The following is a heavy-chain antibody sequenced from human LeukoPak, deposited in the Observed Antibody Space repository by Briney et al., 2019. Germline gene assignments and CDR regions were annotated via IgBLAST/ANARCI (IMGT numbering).Heavy chain of an antibody. Sequence: SETLSLTCTVSGGSISSSSYYWGWIRQPPGKGLEWIGSIYYSGSTYYNPSLKSRVTISVDTSKNQFSLKLSSVTAADTTVYYCARIVLGYCSSTSCYTWSDPWGQGTLVTVSS. D-gene: IGHD2-2*02. CDR1: GGSISSSSYY. CDR2: IYYSGST. CDR3: ARIVLGYCSSTSCYTWSDP. J-gene: IGHJ5*02. V-gene: IGHV4-39*01.